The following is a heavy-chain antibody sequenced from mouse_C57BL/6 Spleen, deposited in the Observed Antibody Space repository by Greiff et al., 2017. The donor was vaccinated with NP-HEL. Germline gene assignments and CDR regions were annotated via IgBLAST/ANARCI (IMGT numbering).Heavy chain of an antibody. D-gene: IGHD4-1*01. Sequence: VQLQQSVAELVRPGASVKLSCTASGFTIKNTYMHWVKQRPEQGLEWIGRIDPANGNTKYAPKFQGKATITADTSSNTAYLQLSSLTSEDTAIYYCARNWDEDYWGQGTTLTVSS. CDR3: ARNWDEDY. V-gene: IGHV14-3*01. J-gene: IGHJ2*01. CDR1: GFTIKNTY. CDR2: IDPANGNT.